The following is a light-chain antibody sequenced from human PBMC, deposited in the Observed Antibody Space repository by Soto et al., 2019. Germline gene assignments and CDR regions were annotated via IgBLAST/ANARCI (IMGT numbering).Light chain of an antibody. CDR2: DAS. V-gene: IGKV3D-20*01. J-gene: IGKJ2*01. Sequence: EIVLTQSPATLSLSPGERATLSCGASQSVSSSYLFCYQHKPGVAPRLLIYDASIRATGIPDRFSGSGSGTDFPLTISRLEPEDFAVYYCQQYGSSPYTFGQGTKLEI. CDR3: QQYGSSPYT. CDR1: QSVSSSY.